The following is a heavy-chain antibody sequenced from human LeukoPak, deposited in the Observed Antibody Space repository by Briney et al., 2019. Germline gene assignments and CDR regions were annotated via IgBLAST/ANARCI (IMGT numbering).Heavy chain of an antibody. CDR2: IIPIFGTA. CDR1: GGTFSSYA. J-gene: IGHJ5*02. D-gene: IGHD3-22*01. Sequence: SVKVSCKASGGTFSSYAISWVRQAPGQGLEWMGGIIPIFGTANYAQKFQGRVTITTDESTSTAYMELSSLRSEDTAVYYCARGGWDSSGYYYNNWFDPWGQGTLVTVSS. CDR3: ARGGWDSSGYYYNNWFDP. V-gene: IGHV1-69*05.